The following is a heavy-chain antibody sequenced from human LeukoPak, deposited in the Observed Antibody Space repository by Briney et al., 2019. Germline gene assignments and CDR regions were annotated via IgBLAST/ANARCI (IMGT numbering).Heavy chain of an antibody. Sequence: AGGSLRLSCAASGFTFSDYGMHWVRQAPGKGLEWVACIRYDGNNKYYADSVKGRFTISRDNSKNTLYLQMNSLRAEDTAVFYCAKLVRGYFDLWGRGTLVTVSS. CDR3: AKLVRGYFDL. CDR2: IRYDGNNK. D-gene: IGHD2-21*01. CDR1: GFTFSDYG. J-gene: IGHJ2*01. V-gene: IGHV3-30*02.